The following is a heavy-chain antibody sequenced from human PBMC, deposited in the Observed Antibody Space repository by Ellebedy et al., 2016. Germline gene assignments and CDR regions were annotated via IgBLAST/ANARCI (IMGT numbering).Heavy chain of an antibody. CDR2: IGTAGDT. CDR1: GFTFSSYD. Sequence: GGSLRLSCAASGFTFSSYDMHWVRQATGKGLEWVSAIGTAGDTYYPGSVKGRFTISRENAKNSLYLQMNSLRAEDTAVYYCARGGRTIFGVVINWYFDLWGRGTLVTVSS. V-gene: IGHV3-13*01. CDR3: ARGGRTIFGVVINWYFDL. J-gene: IGHJ2*01. D-gene: IGHD3-3*01.